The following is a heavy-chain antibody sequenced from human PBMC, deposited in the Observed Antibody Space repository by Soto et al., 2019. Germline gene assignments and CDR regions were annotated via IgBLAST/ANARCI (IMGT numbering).Heavy chain of an antibody. Sequence: SETLSLTCTVSGGSISSYYWSWIRQPPGKGLEWIGYIYYSGSTNYNPSLKSRVTISVDTFKNQFSRKLSSVTAADTAVYYCARGLAVTTEPYYYYYMDVWGKGTTVTVSS. CDR2: IYYSGST. J-gene: IGHJ6*03. D-gene: IGHD4-17*01. V-gene: IGHV4-59*01. CDR1: GGSISSYY. CDR3: ARGLAVTTEPYYYYYMDV.